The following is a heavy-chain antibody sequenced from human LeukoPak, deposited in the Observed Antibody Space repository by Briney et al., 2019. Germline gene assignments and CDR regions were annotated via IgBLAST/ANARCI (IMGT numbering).Heavy chain of an antibody. D-gene: IGHD6-13*01. CDR2: ISSSSSYI. J-gene: IGHJ4*02. CDR3: ASGNIAAAGTY. CDR1: GFTFSSYS. Sequence: GESLRLSCAASGFTFSSYSMNWVRQAPGKGLEWVSSISSSSSYIYYADSVKGRFIISRDNAKSSLYLQMNSLRAEDTAVYYCASGNIAAAGTYWGQGTLVTVSS. V-gene: IGHV3-21*01.